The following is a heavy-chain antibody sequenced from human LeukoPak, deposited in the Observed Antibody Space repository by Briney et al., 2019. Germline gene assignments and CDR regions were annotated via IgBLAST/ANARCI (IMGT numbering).Heavy chain of an antibody. CDR3: ARVKVVPAAEYYYYYGMDV. CDR2: ISSSSSYI. Sequence: PGGSLRLSCAASGFTFSSYSMNWVRQAPGKGLEWVSSISSSSSYIYCADSVKGRFTISRDNAKNSLYLQMNSLRAEDTAVYYCARVKVVPAAEYYYYYGMDVWGQGTTVTVSS. D-gene: IGHD2-2*01. V-gene: IGHV3-21*01. CDR1: GFTFSSYS. J-gene: IGHJ6*02.